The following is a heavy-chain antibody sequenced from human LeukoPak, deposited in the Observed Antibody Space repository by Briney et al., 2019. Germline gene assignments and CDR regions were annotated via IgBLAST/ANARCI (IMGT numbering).Heavy chain of an antibody. CDR2: ISGSGDNT. CDR3: AKEGYCGGDCYSYYFDY. D-gene: IGHD2-21*02. J-gene: IGHJ4*02. V-gene: IGHV3-23*01. CDR1: GFTFSSYA. Sequence: GGSLRLSCAASGFTFSSYAMSWVRQAPGKGLEWVSGISGSGDNTYYADSVKGRFTISRDNSKNTLYVQVNSLGTEDTAAYYCAKEGYCGGDCYSYYFDYWGQGTLVTISS.